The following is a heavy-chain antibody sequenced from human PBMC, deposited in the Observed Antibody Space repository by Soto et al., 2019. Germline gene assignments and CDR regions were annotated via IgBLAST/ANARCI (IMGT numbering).Heavy chain of an antibody. J-gene: IGHJ4*02. CDR1: GGSISTSAYY. CDR3: ARAAYSGYDARGLDY. Sequence: PSETLSLTCTVSGGSISTSAYYWGWIRQPPGKGLEWIGTIYYSGTSYHSPSLKSRVTISVDASKNQFSLTLTSVTAADTALYYCARAAYSGYDARGLDYWGRGTLVTVSS. D-gene: IGHD5-12*01. CDR2: IYYSGTS. V-gene: IGHV4-39*02.